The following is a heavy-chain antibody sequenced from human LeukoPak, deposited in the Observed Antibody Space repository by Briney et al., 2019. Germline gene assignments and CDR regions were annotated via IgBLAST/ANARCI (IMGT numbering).Heavy chain of an antibody. Sequence: SETLSLTCTVSGGSISSYYWSWIRQPPGKGLEWIGEINHSGSTNYNPSLKSRVTISVDTSKNQFSLKLSSVTAADTAVYYCARGPMTTVPTLDYWGQGTLVTVSS. J-gene: IGHJ4*02. CDR3: ARGPMTTVPTLDY. CDR2: INHSGST. V-gene: IGHV4-34*01. CDR1: GGSISSYY. D-gene: IGHD4-17*01.